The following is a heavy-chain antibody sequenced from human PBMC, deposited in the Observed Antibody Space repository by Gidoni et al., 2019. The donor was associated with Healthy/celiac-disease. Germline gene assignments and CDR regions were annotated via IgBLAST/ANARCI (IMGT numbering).Heavy chain of an antibody. Sequence: QVQLVESGGGVVQPGRSLRLSCAASGFTFRSYAMHWVRQAPGKGLEWVAVISYDGSNKYYADSVKGRFTISRDNSKNTLYLQMNSLRAEDTAVYYCARVPGADIVVVPAGYYYGMDVWGQGTTVTVSS. CDR1: GFTFRSYA. J-gene: IGHJ6*02. D-gene: IGHD2-2*01. V-gene: IGHV3-30-3*01. CDR3: ARVPGADIVVVPAGYYYGMDV. CDR2: ISYDGSNK.